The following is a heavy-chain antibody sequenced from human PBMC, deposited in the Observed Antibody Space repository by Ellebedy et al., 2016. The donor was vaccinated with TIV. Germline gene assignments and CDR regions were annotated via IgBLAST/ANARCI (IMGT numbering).Heavy chain of an antibody. Sequence: AASVKVSCKASGHTFVGYYIHWVRQAPGQGLEWMGRINLNSGDTKYAQKFQGWVTMTRDTSISTAYMELSRLRFADTAVYYCTRDLRNGSGSYLWFDPWGQGTPVTVSS. J-gene: IGHJ5*02. CDR3: TRDLRNGSGSYLWFDP. CDR1: GHTFVGYY. CDR2: INLNSGDT. D-gene: IGHD3-10*01. V-gene: IGHV1-2*04.